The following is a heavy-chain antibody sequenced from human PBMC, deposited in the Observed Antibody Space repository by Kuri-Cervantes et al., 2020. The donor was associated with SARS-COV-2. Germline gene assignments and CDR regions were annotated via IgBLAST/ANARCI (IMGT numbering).Heavy chain of an antibody. J-gene: IGHJ6*03. D-gene: IGHD7-27*01. CDR1: GYTFTGYY. V-gene: IGHV1-2*02. CDR3: ARDLAWGGYYMDV. CDR2: INPNSGGT. Sequence: ASVKVSCKASGYTFTGYYMHWVRQAPGQGLEWMGCINPNSGGTNYAQKFQGRVTMTRDTSISTAYMELSRLRSDDTAVYYCARDLAWGGYYMDVWGKGTTVTVSS.